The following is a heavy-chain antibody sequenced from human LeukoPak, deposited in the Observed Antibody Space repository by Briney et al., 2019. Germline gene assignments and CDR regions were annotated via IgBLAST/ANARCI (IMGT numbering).Heavy chain of an antibody. Sequence: PGGSLRLSCAASGFTFSSYEMNWVRQAPGKGLEWVSYISSSSSTIYYADSVKGRFTISRDNAKNSRYLQMNSLRAEDTAVYYCAELGITMIGGVWGKGTTVTISS. CDR2: ISSSSSTI. V-gene: IGHV3-48*03. CDR3: AELGITMIGGV. D-gene: IGHD3-10*02. CDR1: GFTFSSYE. J-gene: IGHJ6*04.